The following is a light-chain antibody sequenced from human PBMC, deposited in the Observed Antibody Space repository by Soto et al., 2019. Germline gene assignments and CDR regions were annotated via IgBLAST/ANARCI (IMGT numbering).Light chain of an antibody. J-gene: IGKJ5*01. Sequence: DIHMTQSPSSLSASVGDRVTITCRASQSIRTYLNWYQQKPGKAPKLLIYAASTLQSGVPSRFSGSGSGTEFTLTISSLQPEDFATYYCQQLNSYPITFGQGTRLEIK. V-gene: IGKV1-17*01. CDR3: QQLNSYPIT. CDR2: AAS. CDR1: QSIRTY.